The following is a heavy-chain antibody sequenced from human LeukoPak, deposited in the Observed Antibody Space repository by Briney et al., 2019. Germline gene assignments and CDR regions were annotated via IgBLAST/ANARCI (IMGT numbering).Heavy chain of an antibody. Sequence: ASLKVSCKASGYTFTSYGISWVRQAPGQGLEWMGWISAYNGNTNNAQKLQGRVTMTTDTSTSTAYMELRSPRSDDTAVYYCARSEAVLLRFGELGIDYWGQGTLVTVSS. J-gene: IGHJ4*02. CDR2: ISAYNGNT. CDR3: ARSEAVLLRFGELGIDY. CDR1: GYTFTSYG. D-gene: IGHD3-10*01. V-gene: IGHV1-18*01.